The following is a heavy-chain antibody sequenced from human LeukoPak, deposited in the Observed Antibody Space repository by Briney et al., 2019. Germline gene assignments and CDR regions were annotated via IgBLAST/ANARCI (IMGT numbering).Heavy chain of an antibody. J-gene: IGHJ4*02. V-gene: IGHV3-48*01. Sequence: GGSLRLSCVTSGFPLSTYSMNRVRQAPGEWLEWLSYITSTSDTIYYADSVKGRFTISRDNAKNSLYLQMNSLRAEDTAVYYCASFPWDLRPTWGQGTLVSVAS. CDR3: ASFPWDLRPT. CDR2: ITSTSDTI. D-gene: IGHD1-26*01. CDR1: GFPLSTYS.